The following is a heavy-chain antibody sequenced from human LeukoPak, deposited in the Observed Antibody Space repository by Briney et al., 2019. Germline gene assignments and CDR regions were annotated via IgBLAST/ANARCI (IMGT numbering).Heavy chain of an antibody. D-gene: IGHD3-9*01. V-gene: IGHV1-8*01. CDR2: MNPNSGNT. CDR3: ARGAANVLRYFDWLVNWFDP. CDR1: GYTFTSYD. J-gene: IGHJ5*02. Sequence: VASVKVSCKASGYTFTSYDINWVRQATGQGLEWMGWMNPNSGNTGYVQKFQGRVTMTRNTSISTAYMELSSLRSEDTAVYYCARGAANVLRYFDWLVNWFDPWGQGTLVTVSS.